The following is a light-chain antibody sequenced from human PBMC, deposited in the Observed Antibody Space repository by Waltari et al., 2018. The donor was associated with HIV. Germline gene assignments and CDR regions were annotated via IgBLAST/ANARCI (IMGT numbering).Light chain of an antibody. V-gene: IGKV1-27*01. CDR3: QKYDSAPWT. CDR1: QDITNH. Sequence: DVQMTQSPPSLSASVGDRVIITCRASQDITNHLAWYQQKPGKAPDLLIYGASTLKSGVPPRFSGSGSGTDFTLTISGLQPEDVATYYCQKYDSAPWTFGQGTKVDI. J-gene: IGKJ1*01. CDR2: GAS.